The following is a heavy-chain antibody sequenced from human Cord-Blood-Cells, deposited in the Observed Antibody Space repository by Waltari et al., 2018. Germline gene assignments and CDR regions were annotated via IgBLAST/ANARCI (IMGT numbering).Heavy chain of an antibody. CDR1: GFTFDDYA. J-gene: IGHJ3*02. CDR3: AKDLSTYYDFWSGYAFDI. D-gene: IGHD3-3*01. V-gene: IGHV3-9*01. CDR2: ISWNSGSI. Sequence: EVQLVESGGGLVQPGRSLRLSCAASGFTFDDYAMHWVRQAPGMGLEWVSGISWNSGSIGYADSVKGRFTISRDNAKNSLYLQMNSLRAEDTALYYCAKDLSTYYDFWSGYAFDIWGQGTMVTVSS.